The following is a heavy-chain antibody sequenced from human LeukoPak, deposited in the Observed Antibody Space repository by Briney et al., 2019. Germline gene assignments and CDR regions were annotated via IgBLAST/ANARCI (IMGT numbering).Heavy chain of an antibody. J-gene: IGHJ4*02. CDR2: IVPSGGST. D-gene: IGHD6-19*01. Sequence: ASVKVSCKTSGYTXINYNIHWVRQAPGQGLEWMGIIVPSGGSTIYAQKFRGRVTMTRDTSTSTAYMELSSLRPEDTAVYYCARDIRSGWYYFDYWGQGTLVTVSS. CDR3: ARDIRSGWYYFDY. CDR1: GYTXINYN. V-gene: IGHV1-46*01.